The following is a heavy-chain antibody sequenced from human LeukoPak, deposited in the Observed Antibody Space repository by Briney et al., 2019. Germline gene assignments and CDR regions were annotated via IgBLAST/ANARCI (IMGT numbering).Heavy chain of an antibody. CDR3: ARAGDTAMPFDYYYGMDV. D-gene: IGHD5-18*01. J-gene: IGHJ6*02. CDR1: GDSVSSNSAA. V-gene: IGHV6-1*01. CDR2: TYYRSKWYN. Sequence: SQTLSLTCAISGDSVSSNSAARNWIRQSPSRGLEWLGRTYYRSKWYNDYAVSVKSRITINPDTSKNQFSLQLNSVTPEDTAVYYCARAGDTAMPFDYYYGMDVWGQGTTVTVSS.